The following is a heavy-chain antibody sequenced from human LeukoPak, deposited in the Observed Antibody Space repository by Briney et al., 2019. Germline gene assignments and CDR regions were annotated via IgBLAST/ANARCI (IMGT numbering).Heavy chain of an antibody. J-gene: IGHJ4*02. D-gene: IGHD2-2*01. Sequence: GGSLRLSSAASGFTFSSYAMSWVPPAPGKGLEWVSAISGSGGSTYYADSVKGLFTISRDNSKNTLYLQMNSLRAEDTAVYDCAKDRVVPAASFDYWGQGTLVTVSS. CDR2: ISGSGGST. V-gene: IGHV3-23*01. CDR3: AKDRVVPAASFDY. CDR1: GFTFSSYA.